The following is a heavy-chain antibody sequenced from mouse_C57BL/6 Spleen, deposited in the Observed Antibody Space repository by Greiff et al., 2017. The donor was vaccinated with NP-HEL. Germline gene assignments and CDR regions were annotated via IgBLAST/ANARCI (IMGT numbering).Heavy chain of an antibody. CDR2: IYPGDGDT. J-gene: IGHJ3*01. V-gene: IGHV1-80*01. CDR3: ARSRQLRLPRFAY. D-gene: IGHD3-2*02. CDR1: GYAFSSYW. Sequence: QVQLQQSGAELVKPGASVKISCKASGYAFSSYWMNWVKQRPGKGLEWIGQIYPGDGDTNYNAKFKGKATLTADKSSSTAYMQLSSLTSEDSAVYFCARSRQLRLPRFAYWGQGTLVTVSA.